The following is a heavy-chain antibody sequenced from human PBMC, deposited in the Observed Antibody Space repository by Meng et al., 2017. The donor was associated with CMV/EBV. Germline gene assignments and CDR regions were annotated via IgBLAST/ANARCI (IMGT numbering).Heavy chain of an antibody. D-gene: IGHD2-15*01. CDR3: ARVLEDVVVVVPNYYYGMDV. V-gene: IGHV3-21*01. Sequence: GESLKISCAASGFTFSSYSIIWVRQSPGKGLEWVSSISSSSSYTFYIDSVKGRCTISRDNAKNLVYLQMNSLRAEDTAMYYCARVLEDVVVVVPNYYYGMDVWGQGTTVTVSS. J-gene: IGHJ6*01. CDR1: GFTFSSYS. CDR2: ISSSSSYT.